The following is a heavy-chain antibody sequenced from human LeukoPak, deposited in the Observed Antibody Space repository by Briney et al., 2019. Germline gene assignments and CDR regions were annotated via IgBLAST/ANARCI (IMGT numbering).Heavy chain of an antibody. V-gene: IGHV3-53*01. CDR2: IYKNAIT. CDR1: GFTVSSNY. D-gene: IGHD3-10*01. CDR3: ARSLRVRGVPDYMDV. Sequence: GGSLGLSCAASGFTVSSNYMTWVRQAPGKGLEWVSVIYKNAITYYADTVKGRFTISRDNSKNMLYLQMNSLGAEDTAVYYCARSLRVRGVPDYMDVWGKGTTVTISS. J-gene: IGHJ6*03.